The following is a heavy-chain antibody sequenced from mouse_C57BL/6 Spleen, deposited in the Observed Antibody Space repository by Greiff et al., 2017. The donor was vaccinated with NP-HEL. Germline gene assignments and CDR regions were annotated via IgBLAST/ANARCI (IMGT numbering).Heavy chain of an antibody. Sequence: VQLQQSGAELVKPGASVKLSCTASGFNITDYYMHWVKQRTEQGLEWIGRIDPEDGETKYAPKFQGKATITADTSSNTAYLQLSSLTSEDTAVYYCASWGDYDSWFAYWGQGTLVTVSA. CDR2: IDPEDGET. CDR1: GFNITDYY. J-gene: IGHJ3*01. CDR3: ASWGDYDSWFAY. D-gene: IGHD2-4*01. V-gene: IGHV14-2*01.